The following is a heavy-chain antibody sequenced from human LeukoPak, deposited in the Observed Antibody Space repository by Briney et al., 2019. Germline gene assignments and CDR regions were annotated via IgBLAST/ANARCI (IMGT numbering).Heavy chain of an antibody. V-gene: IGHV1-46*01. CDR1: GFNLISYY. J-gene: IGHJ4*02. Sequence: ASVKVSCKASGFNLISYYIQWARRAPGQGLEWMGIINPNGGSTDYPQKFQGRVTLTSDTSTNTVYMEISGLRSEDTAVYFCGRGRPLDYWGPGTLVTVSS. CDR2: INPNGGST. CDR3: GRGRPLDY.